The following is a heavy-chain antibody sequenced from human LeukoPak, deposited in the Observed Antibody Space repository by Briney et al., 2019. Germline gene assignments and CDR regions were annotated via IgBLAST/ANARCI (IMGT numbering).Heavy chain of an antibody. CDR1: GFTFSSYA. CDR3: TTEWALAGNFY. D-gene: IGHD6-19*01. V-gene: IGHV3-15*01. Sequence: GGSLRLSCAASGFTFSSYAMSWVRQAPGKGLEWVGRIKTKTDGGTADYAEPVKGRFTISRDDSKNTLYLQMNSLKTEDTAVYYCTTEWALAGNFYWGQGTLVTVSS. CDR2: IKTKTDGGTA. J-gene: IGHJ4*02.